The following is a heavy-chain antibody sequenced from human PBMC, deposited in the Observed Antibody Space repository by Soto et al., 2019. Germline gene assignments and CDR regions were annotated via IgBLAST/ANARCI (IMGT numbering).Heavy chain of an antibody. J-gene: IGHJ5*02. CDR1: GGPISSGGYY. CDR2: IFYSGAT. V-gene: IGHV4-31*03. D-gene: IGHD4-17*01. CDR3: ARVPPYDYGANSGWFDP. Sequence: QVQLKESRPGLVTPSQALSLTCSVSGGPISSGGYYWSWMRQHPRKGLEWIGYIFYSGATYYKPSLNSRSFISVDTSKNQFSLRLTSVTAAATAVYYCARVPPYDYGANSGWFDPWGQGTLVTVSA.